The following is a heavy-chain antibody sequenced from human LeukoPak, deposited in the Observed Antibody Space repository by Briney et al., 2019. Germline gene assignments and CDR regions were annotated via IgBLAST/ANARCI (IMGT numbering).Heavy chain of an antibody. Sequence: GGSLRLSCAASGFMFSSYWMTWVRQAPGKGLEWVANIKQAGSENSYVDSVKGRFTISRDNSKNTLYLQMNSLRAEDTAVYYCAKVQWDVLVPTAVDYWGQGTLVTVSS. J-gene: IGHJ4*02. D-gene: IGHD2-2*01. CDR2: IKQAGSEN. CDR1: GFMFSSYW. V-gene: IGHV3-7*03. CDR3: AKVQWDVLVPTAVDY.